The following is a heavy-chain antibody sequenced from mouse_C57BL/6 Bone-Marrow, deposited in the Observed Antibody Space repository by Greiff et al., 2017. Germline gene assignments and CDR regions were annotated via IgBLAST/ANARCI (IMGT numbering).Heavy chain of an antibody. D-gene: IGHD2-2*01. CDR3: AMYGYDGDY. Sequence: QLRRPGASLLKPGASVKISCKAPGYTFPGYWITWVKRRPGQGLEWIGDIFPGSVSTNYNEKFKSKATLTVDTASSTAYMQLSSLTSEDSAVYYCAMYGYDGDYWGQGTTLTVSS. V-gene: IGHV1-55*01. J-gene: IGHJ2*01. CDR2: IFPGSVST. CDR1: GYTFPGYW.